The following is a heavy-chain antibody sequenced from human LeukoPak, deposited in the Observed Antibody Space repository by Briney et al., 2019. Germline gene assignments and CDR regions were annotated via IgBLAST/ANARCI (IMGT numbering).Heavy chain of an antibody. CDR1: GGSISSYY. CDR3: AREDYDILTGYPNWFDP. J-gene: IGHJ5*02. D-gene: IGHD3-9*01. V-gene: IGHV4-59*01. CDR2: IYYSGST. Sequence: SETLSLTCTVSGGSISSYYWSWIRQPPGKGLEWIGYIYYSGSTSYNPTLKSRATISVDTSKNQFSLKLSSVTAAGTAVYYCAREDYDILTGYPNWFDPWGQGTLVTASS.